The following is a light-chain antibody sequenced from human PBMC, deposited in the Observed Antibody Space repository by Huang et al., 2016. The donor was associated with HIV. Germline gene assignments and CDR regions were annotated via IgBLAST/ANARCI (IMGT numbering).Light chain of an antibody. CDR3: QQTYSNLWA. Sequence: DIQMTQFPSSLSASIGDRFTITCRASQSISNYLNWYQQRPGKAPKLLIYGTSSLQIGVPSRCSGSGSGTVFIRTINILQLEDFVTYYCQQTYSNLWAFGQGTNVEIK. CDR1: QSISNY. V-gene: IGKV1-39*01. CDR2: GTS. J-gene: IGKJ1*01.